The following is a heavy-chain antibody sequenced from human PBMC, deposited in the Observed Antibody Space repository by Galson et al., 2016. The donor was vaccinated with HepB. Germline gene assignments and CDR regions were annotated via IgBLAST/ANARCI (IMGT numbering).Heavy chain of an antibody. Sequence: SVKVSCKASGGTFSSYAIRWMRQAPGQGLEWMGGIIPIFGTANYAQKFQGRVTITADESTSTAYMELSSLRDEDTAVYYCARGVGPAYMDVWGKGTTVTVSS. J-gene: IGHJ6*03. CDR1: GGTFSSYA. CDR3: ARGVGPAYMDV. CDR2: IIPIFGTA. V-gene: IGHV1-69*13. D-gene: IGHD5/OR15-5a*01.